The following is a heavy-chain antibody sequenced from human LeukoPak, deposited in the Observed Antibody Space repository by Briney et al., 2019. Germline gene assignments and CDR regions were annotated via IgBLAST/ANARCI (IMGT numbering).Heavy chain of an antibody. CDR1: GFTFSSYA. Sequence: GGSLGLSCAASGFTFSSYAMSWVRQAPGKGLEWVSAISGSGGSTYYADSVKGRFTISRDNSKNTLYLQMNSLRAEDTAVYYCAKDLSSGSLELFDYWGQGTLVTVSS. CDR2: ISGSGGST. CDR3: AKDLSSGSLELFDY. J-gene: IGHJ4*02. D-gene: IGHD1-26*01. V-gene: IGHV3-23*01.